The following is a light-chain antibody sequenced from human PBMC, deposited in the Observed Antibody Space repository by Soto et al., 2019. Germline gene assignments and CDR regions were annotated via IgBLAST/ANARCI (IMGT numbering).Light chain of an antibody. Sequence: EIVLTHSPATLSLSPGERATLSCRASQSVSSYLAWYQQKPGQAPRLLIYDASNRATGIPARFSGSGSGTDFTLTISSLEPEDFAVYYCKQRSNWPPFTFGPGTKVDIK. CDR3: KQRSNWPPFT. J-gene: IGKJ3*01. CDR2: DAS. V-gene: IGKV3-11*01. CDR1: QSVSSY.